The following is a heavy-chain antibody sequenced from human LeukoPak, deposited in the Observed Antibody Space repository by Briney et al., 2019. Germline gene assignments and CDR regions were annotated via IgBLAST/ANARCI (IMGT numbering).Heavy chain of an antibody. D-gene: IGHD5-18*01. Sequence: GGSLRLSCAASGFTFSSYAMSWVRQAPGKGLEWVSAISGSGGSTYYADSVKGRFTISRDNSKNTLYLQMNSLRAEDTAVYYCASLGYGYVRPGGRKQIDYWGQGTLVTVSS. CDR1: GFTFSSYA. CDR2: ISGSGGST. J-gene: IGHJ4*02. V-gene: IGHV3-23*01. CDR3: ASLGYGYVRPGGRKQIDY.